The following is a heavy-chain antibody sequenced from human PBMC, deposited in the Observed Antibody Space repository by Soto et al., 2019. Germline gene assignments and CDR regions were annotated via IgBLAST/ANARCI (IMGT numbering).Heavy chain of an antibody. CDR1: GFTFSNAW. Sequence: DVQLVESGGALVKPGESLRLSCAASGFTFSNAWMNWVRQVPGKGLEWVGRIKSETDGGTADYAAPVEGRFTISRDDSKNTLFLQMNSLKIEDTAMYYCTDTAVSGNSSWDYWGQGTLVTVSS. CDR3: TDTAVSGNSSWDY. J-gene: IGHJ4*02. V-gene: IGHV3-15*07. D-gene: IGHD6-13*01. CDR2: IKSETDGGTA.